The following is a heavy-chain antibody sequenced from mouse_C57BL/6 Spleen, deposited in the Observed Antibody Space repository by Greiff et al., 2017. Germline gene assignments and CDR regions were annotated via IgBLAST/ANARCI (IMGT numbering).Heavy chain of an antibody. CDR2: IYPGSGST. CDR3: ARWDDYYAMDY. Sequence: VQLQQPGAELVKPGASVMMSCKASGYTFTSYWITWVKQRPGQGLEWIGDIYPGSGSTNYNEKFKSKATLTVDTSSSTAYMQLSSLTSEDSAVYYCARWDDYYAMDYWGQGTSVTVSS. D-gene: IGHD4-1*01. J-gene: IGHJ4*01. CDR1: GYTFTSYW. V-gene: IGHV1-55*01.